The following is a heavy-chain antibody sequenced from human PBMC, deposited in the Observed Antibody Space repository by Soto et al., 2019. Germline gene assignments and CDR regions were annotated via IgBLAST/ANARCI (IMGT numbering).Heavy chain of an antibody. J-gene: IGHJ6*02. V-gene: IGHV1-69*01. CDR3: ARDRWALKGGIRYYYGMDV. Sequence: QVQLVQSGAEVKKPGSSVKVSCKASGGTFSSYAISWVRQAPGQGLEWMGGIIPIFGTANYAQKFQGRVTIPEDESTSTAYMELSSLRSEDTAVYYCARDRWALKGGIRYYYGMDVWGQGNTVTVSS. D-gene: IGHD1-26*01. CDR1: GGTFSSYA. CDR2: IIPIFGTA.